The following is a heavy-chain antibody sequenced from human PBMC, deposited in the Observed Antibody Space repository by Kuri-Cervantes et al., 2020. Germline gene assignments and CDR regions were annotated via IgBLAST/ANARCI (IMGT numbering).Heavy chain of an antibody. CDR3: ARLAGYGEYFDY. Sequence: SETLSLTCTVSGGSISTTSCYWGWIRQPPGKGLEWIGSIYYSGSTYYKPSLKSRVTISVDTSKNQFSLRLNSVTTTDTAVYYCARLAGYGEYFDYWGQGTLVTVSS. J-gene: IGHJ4*02. V-gene: IGHV4-39*01. D-gene: IGHD4-17*01. CDR2: IYYSGST. CDR1: GGSISTTSCY.